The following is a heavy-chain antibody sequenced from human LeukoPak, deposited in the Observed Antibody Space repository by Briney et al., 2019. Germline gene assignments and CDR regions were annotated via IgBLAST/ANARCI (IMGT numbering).Heavy chain of an antibody. D-gene: IGHD1-26*01. CDR2: ILDNGIT. CDR3: VRDKVVGRTERFDS. Sequence: GGSLRLSCAVSGYSVSRTYMSSVRQAPGKGLQWVSVILDNGITTYADPVKGRFSISRDNSKNTVYLQMNSLSVDDTAVCYCVRDKVVGRTERFDSWGPGTLVTVSS. J-gene: IGHJ4*02. CDR1: GYSVSRTY. V-gene: IGHV3-53*01.